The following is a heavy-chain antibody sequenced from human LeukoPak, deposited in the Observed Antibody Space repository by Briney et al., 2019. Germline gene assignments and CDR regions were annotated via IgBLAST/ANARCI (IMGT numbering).Heavy chain of an antibody. CDR2: ISYDGSNK. D-gene: IGHD3-22*01. J-gene: IGHJ3*02. CDR1: GFTFSSYA. Sequence: PGGSLILSCAASGFTFSSYAMHWVRQAPGKGLEWVAVISYDGSNKYYADSVKGRFTISRDNSKNTLYLQMNSLRADDTAVYYCAREYYYDSSGFIWGQGTMVTVSS. V-gene: IGHV3-30-3*01. CDR3: AREYYYDSSGFI.